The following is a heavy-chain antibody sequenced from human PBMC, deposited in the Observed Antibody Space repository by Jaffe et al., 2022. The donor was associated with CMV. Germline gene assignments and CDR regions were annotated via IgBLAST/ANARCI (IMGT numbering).Heavy chain of an antibody. V-gene: IGHV3-23*01. CDR3: AKFLCSRYFGTSCYMALGFDY. J-gene: IGHJ4*02. CDR2: ISGSGGST. Sequence: EVQLLESGGGLVQPGGSLRLSCAASGFTFSSYAMSWVRQAPGKGLEWVSAISGSGGSTYYADSVKGRFTISRDNSKNTLYLQMNSLRAEDTAVYYCAKFLCSRYFGTSCYMALGFDYWGQGTLVTVSS. CDR1: GFTFSSYA. D-gene: IGHD2-2*02.